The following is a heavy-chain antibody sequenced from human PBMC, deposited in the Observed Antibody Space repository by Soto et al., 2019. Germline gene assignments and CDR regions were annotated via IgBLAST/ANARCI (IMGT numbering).Heavy chain of an antibody. V-gene: IGHV4-4*02. Sequence: QVQLQESGPGLVKPSGTLSLTCAVSGGSISSSNWWNWVRQPPGKGLEWIGEIYHSGSANYNPSLKSRLTILVDKSKNQFSLKLTSVTAADTAVYYCARRAEPSHWLQVSWGQGTLVTVSS. CDR2: IYHSGSA. CDR1: GGSISSSNW. D-gene: IGHD3-9*01. CDR3: ARRAEPSHWLQVS. J-gene: IGHJ5*02.